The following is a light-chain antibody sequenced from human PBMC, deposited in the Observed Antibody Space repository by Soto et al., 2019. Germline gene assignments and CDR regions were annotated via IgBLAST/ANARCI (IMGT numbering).Light chain of an antibody. V-gene: IGKV3-15*01. J-gene: IGKJ1*01. Sequence: EIVMPQSPATLSVSPGERATLSCRASQSVSSNLAWYQQKPGQAPRLLIYGASTRATGISARFSGSGSGTEFTLTISSLQSEDFAVYYCQQYNNWPQTFGQGTKVEIK. CDR3: QQYNNWPQT. CDR1: QSVSSN. CDR2: GAS.